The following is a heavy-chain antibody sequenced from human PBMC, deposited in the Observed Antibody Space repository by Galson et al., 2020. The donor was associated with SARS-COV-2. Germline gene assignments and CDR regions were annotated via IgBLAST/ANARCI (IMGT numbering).Heavy chain of an antibody. V-gene: IGHV4-61*02. CDR3: ATGAVAGTGD. J-gene: IGHJ4*02. D-gene: IGHD6-19*01. CDR1: GGSISSINYY. Sequence: SETLSLTCTVSGGSISSINYYWSWIRQPAGKGLEWIGRIHTGGSTNYNPSLRSRVTISIDMSKNQFSLEMTSLTAADTAVYYCATGAVAGTGDWGQGTLVTVSS. CDR2: IHTGGST.